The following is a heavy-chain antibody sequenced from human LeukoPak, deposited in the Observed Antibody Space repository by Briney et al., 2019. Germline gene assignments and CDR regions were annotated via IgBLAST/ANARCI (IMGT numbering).Heavy chain of an antibody. CDR1: GFTFSSYG. CDR2: IWYDGSNK. J-gene: IGHJ4*02. CDR3: QAEDGIRDYYDSSGPVRY. Sequence: GGSLRLSGAASGFTFSSYGMHRFRQAPGKGLQVVAVIWYDGSNKYYADSVKGRFTISRDNCKNTLYLQMNSLRAEDTVVFFFQAEDGIRDYYDSSGPVRYWGQGTLVTVSS. V-gene: IGHV3-33*01. D-gene: IGHD3-22*01.